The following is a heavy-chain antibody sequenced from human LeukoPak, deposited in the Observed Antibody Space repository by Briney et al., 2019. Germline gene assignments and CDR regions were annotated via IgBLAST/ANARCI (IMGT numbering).Heavy chain of an antibody. D-gene: IGHD2-15*01. V-gene: IGHV1-46*01. CDR1: GYTFTSNY. CDR2: ISPSGGST. J-gene: IGHJ4*02. Sequence: ASVKVSCKAFGYTFTSNYMHWVRQAPGQGPEWMGVISPSGGSTTYAQKFQGRVTLTRDMSTSTDYLELSSLRSEDTAVYYCARVRCSGGSCYSVYYFDYWGQGTLVTVSS. CDR3: ARVRCSGGSCYSVYYFDY.